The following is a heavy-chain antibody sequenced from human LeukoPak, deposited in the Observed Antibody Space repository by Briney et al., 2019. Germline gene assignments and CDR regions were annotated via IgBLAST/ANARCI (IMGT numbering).Heavy chain of an antibody. J-gene: IGHJ4*02. V-gene: IGHV3-15*01. D-gene: IGHD1-1*01. CDR2: IKSSGTT. Sequence: PGGSLRLSCAASGLTFSNAWMSWVRQAPGKGLEWVGRIKSSGTTDYAAPVKGRFSISRDDSENTVYLQMNSLESEDTALYYCSTGTLGTTGTTGYWGQGTLVTVSS. CDR1: GLTFSNAW. CDR3: STGTLGTTGTTGY.